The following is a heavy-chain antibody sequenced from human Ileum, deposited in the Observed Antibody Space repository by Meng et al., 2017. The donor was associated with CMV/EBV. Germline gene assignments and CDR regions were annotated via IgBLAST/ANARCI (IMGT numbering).Heavy chain of an antibody. J-gene: IGHJ4*02. D-gene: IGHD3-16*02. CDR2: IYYSGST. Sequence: CTVSGGSISSSSYYWGWIRQPPGKGLEWIGSIYYSGSTYYNPSLKSRVTISVDTSKNQFSLKLSSVTAADTAVYYCARPRSRLGELSDWGQGTLVTVSS. CDR1: GGSISSSSYY. CDR3: ARPRSRLGELSD. V-gene: IGHV4-39*01.